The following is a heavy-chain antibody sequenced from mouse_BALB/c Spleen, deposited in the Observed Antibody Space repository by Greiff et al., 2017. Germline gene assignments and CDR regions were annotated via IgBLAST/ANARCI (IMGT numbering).Heavy chain of an antibody. J-gene: IGHJ2*01. CDR3: ARDRDGYLDY. D-gene: IGHD2-3*01. Sequence: VKLVESGPGLVAPSQSLSITCTVSGFSLTSYGVHWVRQPPGKGLEWLGVIWAGGSTNYNSALMSRLSISKDNSKSQVFLKMNSLQTDDTAMYYCARDRDGYLDYWGQGTTLTVSS. V-gene: IGHV2-9*02. CDR2: IWAGGST. CDR1: GFSLTSYG.